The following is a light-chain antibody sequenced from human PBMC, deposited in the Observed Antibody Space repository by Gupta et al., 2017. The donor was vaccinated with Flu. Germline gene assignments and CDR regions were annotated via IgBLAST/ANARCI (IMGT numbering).Light chain of an antibody. CDR2: DAS. J-gene: IGKJ2*01. CDR3: QKPSKWPPST. Sequence: EIVLTQSPATLSLSPGERATLSCRASQSVGTYLAWYQQKPGQTPRLLIYDASNRATGIPARYSGSGYGTDFTLTISSREPEDFAVYSCQKPSKWPPSTFGQGTMLEI. V-gene: IGKV3-11*01. CDR1: QSVGTY.